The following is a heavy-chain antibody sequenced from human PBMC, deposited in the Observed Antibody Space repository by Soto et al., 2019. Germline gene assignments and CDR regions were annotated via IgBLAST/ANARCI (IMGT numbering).Heavy chain of an antibody. CDR1: GYSFTSYW. CDR2: IYPGDSDT. V-gene: IGHV5-51*01. D-gene: IGHD5-12*01. CDR3: ARIPQNIVATISRHDAVDI. Sequence: GESLKISCKGSGYSFTSYWIGWVRQMPGKGLEWMGIIYPGDSDTRYSPSFQGQVTISADKSISTAYLQWSSLKASDTAMYYCARIPQNIVATISRHDAVDIWGQGTMVT. J-gene: IGHJ3*02.